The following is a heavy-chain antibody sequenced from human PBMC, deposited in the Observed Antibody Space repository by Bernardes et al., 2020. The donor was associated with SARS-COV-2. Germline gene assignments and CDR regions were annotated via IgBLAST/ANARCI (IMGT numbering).Heavy chain of an antibody. CDR1: GLTFSEAW. J-gene: IGHJ4*02. V-gene: IGHV5-51*01. Sequence: GESLKISCKASGLTFSEAWIGWVRQVPGKGLEWMGIIYPGDSETDYSPSFQGRVTISADKSTTTAYLQWRSPKASDTAMYFCAAAVRGLYFDYWGQGTLVTVSS. CDR3: AAAVRGLYFDY. CDR2: IYPGDSET.